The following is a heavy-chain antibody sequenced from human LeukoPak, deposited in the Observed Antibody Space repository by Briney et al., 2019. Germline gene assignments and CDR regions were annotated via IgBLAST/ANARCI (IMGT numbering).Heavy chain of an antibody. CDR3: ARGRAPLGPYYYYMDV. CDR2: MNPNSGNT. D-gene: IGHD3/OR15-3a*01. J-gene: IGHJ6*03. Sequence: GASVKVSCKASGYTFTSYDINWVRQATGQGLEWMGWMNPNSGNTGYAQKFQGRVTITRNTSISTAYMELSSLRSEDTAVYYCARGRAPLGPYYYYMDVWGKGTTVTVSS. CDR1: GYTFTSYD. V-gene: IGHV1-8*03.